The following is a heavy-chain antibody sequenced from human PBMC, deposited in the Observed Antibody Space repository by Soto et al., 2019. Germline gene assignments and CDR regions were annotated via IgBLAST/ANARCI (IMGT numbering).Heavy chain of an antibody. CDR2: INPNSGGT. V-gene: IGHV1-2*02. J-gene: IGHJ4*02. Sequence: RASVKVSCKASGYTFTGYYMHWVRQAPGQGLEWMGWINPNSGGTNYAQKFQGRVTMTRDTSISTAYMELSRLRSDDTAVYYCARVKIAAAGITLDYWGQGTLVTVSS. CDR3: ARVKIAAAGITLDY. CDR1: GYTFTGYY. D-gene: IGHD6-13*01.